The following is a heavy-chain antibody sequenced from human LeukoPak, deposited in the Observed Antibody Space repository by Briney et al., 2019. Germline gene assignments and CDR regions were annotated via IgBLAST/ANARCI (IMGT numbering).Heavy chain of an antibody. Sequence: GGSLRLSCAASGFTFTSYWMHWVRQAPGKGLVWVSNINPGGSSTAYADFGKGRFTISRDNAKNTLYLQMNSLRAEDTAVYYCASPFDYWGQGTLVTVSS. CDR2: INPGGSST. V-gene: IGHV3-74*01. CDR3: ASPFDY. CDR1: GFTFTSYW. J-gene: IGHJ4*02.